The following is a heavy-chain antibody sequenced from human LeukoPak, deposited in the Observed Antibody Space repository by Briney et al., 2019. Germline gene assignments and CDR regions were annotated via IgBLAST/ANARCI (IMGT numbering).Heavy chain of an antibody. CDR3: ARDGHRRYYYDRSGREHAFDI. V-gene: IGHV1-2*02. D-gene: IGHD3-22*01. CDR1: GYTFTVYY. J-gene: IGHJ3*02. CDR2: INPNSGGT. Sequence: VASAKVSCKASGYTFTVYYMHWVRQAPGQGLEWMGWINPNSGGTNYAQKFQGRVTMTTDTSTSTAYIELRSLRTDDTAVYYCARDGHRRYYYDRSGREHAFDIGGQGTMVTVSS.